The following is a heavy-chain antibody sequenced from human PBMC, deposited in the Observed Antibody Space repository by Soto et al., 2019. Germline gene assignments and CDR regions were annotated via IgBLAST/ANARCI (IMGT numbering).Heavy chain of an antibody. CDR3: ARDYRERDYDYVWGSYRYTSNSGDWFDP. CDR1: GFTFSSYS. V-gene: IGHV3-21*01. J-gene: IGHJ5*02. D-gene: IGHD3-16*02. Sequence: PGGSLRLSCAASGFTFSSYSMNWVRQAPGKGLEWVSSISSSSSYIYYADSVKGRFTISRDNAKNSLYLQMNSLRAEDTAVYCCARDYRERDYDYVWGSYRYTSNSGDWFDPWGQGTLVTVSS. CDR2: ISSSSSYI.